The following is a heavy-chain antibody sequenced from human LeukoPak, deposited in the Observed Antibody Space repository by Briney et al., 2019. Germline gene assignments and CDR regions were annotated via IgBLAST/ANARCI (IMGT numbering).Heavy chain of an antibody. CDR2: IYYSGST. CDR1: GGSISYYY. J-gene: IGHJ4*02. CDR3: ARVLADGYSDY. V-gene: IGHV4-59*08. D-gene: IGHD5-24*01. Sequence: SETLSLTCTVSGGSISYYYWSWIRQPPGKGLEWIGCIYYSGSTKYNPSLKSRVTISVDTSKNHFSLNLSSVTAADTAVYYCARVLADGYSDYWGQGTLVTVSS.